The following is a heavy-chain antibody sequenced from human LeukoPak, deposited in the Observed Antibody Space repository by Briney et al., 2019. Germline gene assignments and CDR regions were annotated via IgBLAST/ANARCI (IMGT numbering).Heavy chain of an antibody. D-gene: IGHD1-26*01. V-gene: IGHV3-30-3*01. CDR3: AKDRTVGASYWYFDL. J-gene: IGHJ2*01. Sequence: GGSLRLSCAASGFTFSSYAMHWVRQAPGEGLEWVAVISYDGSNKYYADSVKGRFTISRDNSKNTLFLHMNTLRAEDTAIYYCAKDRTVGASYWYFDLWGRGTLVTVSS. CDR1: GFTFSSYA. CDR2: ISYDGSNK.